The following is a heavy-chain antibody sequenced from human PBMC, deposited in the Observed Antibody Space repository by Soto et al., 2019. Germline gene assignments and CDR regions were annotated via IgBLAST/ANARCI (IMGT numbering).Heavy chain of an antibody. CDR3: ARDRQRSSYYYVLGFFDG. CDR1: KYTFPYYY. J-gene: IGHJ4*02. CDR2: INPNSGDT. Sequence: XSVKVSCQASKYTFPYYYVHWVRQAPGQGLEWMGWINPNSGDTNYAQKFQGRVTMTRDTSISTAYMELSRLRSDDTAVYYCARDRQRSSYYYVLGFFDGWGQGTLVTVSS. V-gene: IGHV1-2*02. D-gene: IGHD3-22*01.